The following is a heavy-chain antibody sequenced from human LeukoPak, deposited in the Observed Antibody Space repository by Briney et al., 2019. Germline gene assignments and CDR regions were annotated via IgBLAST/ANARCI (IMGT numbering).Heavy chain of an antibody. CDR2: INQDGSEK. D-gene: IGHD3-22*01. J-gene: IGHJ4*02. CDR3: ARDIPRGSGYYFDY. V-gene: IGHV3-7*01. Sequence: GGSLRLSCAASGFTFSSYWMSWVRQAPGKGLEWVANINQDGSEKYYVDSVRGRFTISRDNAKNSLHLQMNSLRAEDTAVYYCARDIPRGSGYYFDYWGQGTLVTVSS. CDR1: GFTFSSYW.